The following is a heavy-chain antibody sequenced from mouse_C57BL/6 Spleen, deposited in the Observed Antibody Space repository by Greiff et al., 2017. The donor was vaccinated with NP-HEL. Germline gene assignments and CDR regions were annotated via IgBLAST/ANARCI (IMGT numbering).Heavy chain of an antibody. V-gene: IGHV1-64*01. CDR1: GYTFTSYW. CDR2: IHPNSGST. J-gene: IGHJ2*01. D-gene: IGHD1-1*01. Sequence: QVQLQQPGAELVKPGASVKLSCKASGYTFTSYWMHWVKQRPGQGLEWIGMIHPNSGSTNYNEKFKSKATLTVDKSSSTAYMQLSSLTSEDSAVYYCARGSFRITTVVGDFDYWGQGTTLTVSS. CDR3: ARGSFRITTVVGDFDY.